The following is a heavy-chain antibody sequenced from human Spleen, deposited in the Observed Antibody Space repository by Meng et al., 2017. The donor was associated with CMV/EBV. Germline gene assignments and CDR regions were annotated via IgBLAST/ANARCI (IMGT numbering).Heavy chain of an antibody. J-gene: IGHJ4*02. D-gene: IGHD2-2*01. V-gene: IGHV3-21*01. Sequence: FTFSSYSMNWVRQAPGKGLEWVSSISSSSSYIYYADSVKGRFTISRDNAKNSLYLQMNSLRAEDTAVYYCASDLGYCSSTSCQTPDYWGQGTLVTVSS. CDR3: ASDLGYCSSTSCQTPDY. CDR2: ISSSSSYI. CDR1: FTFSSYS.